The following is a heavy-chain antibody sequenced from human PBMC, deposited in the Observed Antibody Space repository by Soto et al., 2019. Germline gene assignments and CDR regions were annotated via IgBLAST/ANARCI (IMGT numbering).Heavy chain of an antibody. J-gene: IGHJ6*02. D-gene: IGHD4-17*01. CDR3: AKDPATVTTYYYYYGMDV. V-gene: IGHV3-30*18. CDR1: GFTFSSYG. CDR2: ISYDGINK. Sequence: QVQLVESGGGVVQPWRYLRLSCAASGFTFSSYGMHWVRQATGKGLEWVAVISYDGINKYYADSVKGRFTISRDNSKNTLYLQMNSLRAEDTAVYYCAKDPATVTTYYYYYGMDVWGQGTTVTVS.